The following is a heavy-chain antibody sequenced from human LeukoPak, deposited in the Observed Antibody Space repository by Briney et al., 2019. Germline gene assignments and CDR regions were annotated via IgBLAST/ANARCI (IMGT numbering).Heavy chain of an antibody. J-gene: IGHJ4*02. V-gene: IGHV3-30-3*01. CDR2: ILYDGSNK. CDR1: GFTFISYA. Sequence: PGGSLRLSCEASGFTFISYAMHWVRQAPGKGLEWVAVILYDGSNKYYADSVEGRFTISRDNPKNTLYLQMNSLRAEDTAVYYCARDNYGGNFDYWGQGTLVTVSS. D-gene: IGHD4-23*01. CDR3: ARDNYGGNFDY.